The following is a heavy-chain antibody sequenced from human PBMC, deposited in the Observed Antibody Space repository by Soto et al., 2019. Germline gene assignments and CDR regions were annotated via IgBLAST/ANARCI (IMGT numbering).Heavy chain of an antibody. CDR3: SVYFDDLQEASF. CDR1: GYTFTRYS. V-gene: IGHV1-2*02. D-gene: IGHD2-8*01. Sequence: QVQLVQSGAEVKKPGASVKVSCRASGYTFTRYSVHWVRQAPGQGLEWMGWINPNTGGTRFAPKFEGMVTLATDPSVRTVYMEVRSLRSDDTAVFYCSVYFDDLQEASFWGQGTLVTVTS. CDR2: INPNTGGT. J-gene: IGHJ1*01.